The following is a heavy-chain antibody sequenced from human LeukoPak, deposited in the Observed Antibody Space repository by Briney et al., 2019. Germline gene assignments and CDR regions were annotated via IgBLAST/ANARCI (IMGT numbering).Heavy chain of an antibody. CDR2: ISANGRST. V-gene: IGHV3-23*01. CDR3: AKDLYSSSSDY. D-gene: IGHD6-6*01. Sequence: GGSLRLSCAASGFTFTNYAMTWVRQAPGKGLEWVSAISANGRSTYYADSVKGRFTVSRGNSKNTLYLQMNRLRAEDTAVYYCAKDLYSSSSDYWGQGTLVTVSS. CDR1: GFTFTNYA. J-gene: IGHJ4*02.